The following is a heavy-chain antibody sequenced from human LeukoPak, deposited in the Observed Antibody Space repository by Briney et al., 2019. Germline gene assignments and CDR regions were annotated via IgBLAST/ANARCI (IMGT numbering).Heavy chain of an antibody. J-gene: IGHJ4*02. V-gene: IGHV1-46*01. CDR1: EYTFTSYY. Sequence: ASVKVSCKASEYTFTSYYMHWVRQAPGQGLEWMGVINPSGGSTSYAQKFQGRVTMTRDTSTSTVYMELRSLRSDDTAVYYCARDRDYGDYNTQDLFVYWGQGTLVTVSS. CDR3: ARDRDYGDYNTQDLFVY. CDR2: INPSGGST. D-gene: IGHD4-17*01.